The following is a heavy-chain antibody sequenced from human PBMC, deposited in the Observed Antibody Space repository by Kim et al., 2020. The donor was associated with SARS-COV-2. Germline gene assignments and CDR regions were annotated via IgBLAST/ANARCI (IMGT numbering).Heavy chain of an antibody. V-gene: IGHV3-23*01. CDR3: ATAGQRLVWGYFDY. D-gene: IGHD6-13*01. J-gene: IGHJ4*02. Sequence: ADSVKGRFTISRDNSKNTLYLQIPTLSAEDTALYYCATAGQRLVWGYFDYWGQGTLVTVSS.